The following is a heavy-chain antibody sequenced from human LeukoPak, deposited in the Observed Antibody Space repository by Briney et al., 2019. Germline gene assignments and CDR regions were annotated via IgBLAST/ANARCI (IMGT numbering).Heavy chain of an antibody. CDR1: GYTFTSYD. D-gene: IGHD4-23*01. J-gene: IGHJ4*02. Sequence: GASVKVSCKASGYTFTSYDINWVRQATGQGLEWMGWMNPNSGNTGYAQKFQGRVTMTRNTSISTACMELSSLRSEDTAVYYCARGGAATVVTPTLDFDYWGQGTLVTVSS. CDR3: ARGGAATVVTPTLDFDY. V-gene: IGHV1-8*01. CDR2: MNPNSGNT.